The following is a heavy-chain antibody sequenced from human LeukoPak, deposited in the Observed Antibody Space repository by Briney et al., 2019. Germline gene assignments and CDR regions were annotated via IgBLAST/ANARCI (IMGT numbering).Heavy chain of an antibody. CDR1: GFTFSSYS. D-gene: IGHD6-13*01. Sequence: GGSLRLSCAASGFTFSSYSMNWVRQAPGKGLEWVSFISSSSSTIYYADSVKGRFTISRDNAKNSLYLQMNSLRAEDTAVYYCARHGIAAFDYWGQGTLVTVSS. CDR3: ARHGIAAFDY. J-gene: IGHJ4*02. CDR2: ISSSSSTI. V-gene: IGHV3-48*04.